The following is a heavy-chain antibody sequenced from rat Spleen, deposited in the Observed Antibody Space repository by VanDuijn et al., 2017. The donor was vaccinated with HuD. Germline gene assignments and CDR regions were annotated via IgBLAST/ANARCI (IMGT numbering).Heavy chain of an antibody. CDR2: IKYEGDGI. CDR1: GFNFNDYW. D-gene: IGHD1-2*01. V-gene: IGHV5-31*01. Sequence: EVKLVESGGGLVQPGRPLKLSCAASGFNFNDYWMTWIRQAPGKGLEWVASIKYEGDGIYYRDSVKGRFTISRDNAKSTQYLQMDSLRPEDTATYYCTTDRDYYSSYIPRFAYWGQGTLVTVSS. J-gene: IGHJ3*01. CDR3: TTDRDYYSSYIPRFAY.